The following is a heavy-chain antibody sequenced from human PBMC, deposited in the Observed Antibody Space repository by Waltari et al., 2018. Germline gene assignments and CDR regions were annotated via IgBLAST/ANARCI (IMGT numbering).Heavy chain of an antibody. CDR3: ARDHFGDYLDS. V-gene: IGHV3-48*03. Sequence: EVQLVESGGGLVQPGESLSLSCAASGFTLSSYEMSWVRQAPGEGREWVSFISSTGNTEYYVDSVKGRFTVARDNARNSLFLQMNSLRAEDTAIYYCARDHFGDYLDSWGQGTLVSVS. CDR1: GFTLSSYE. D-gene: IGHD2-21*02. J-gene: IGHJ4*02. CDR2: ISSTGNTE.